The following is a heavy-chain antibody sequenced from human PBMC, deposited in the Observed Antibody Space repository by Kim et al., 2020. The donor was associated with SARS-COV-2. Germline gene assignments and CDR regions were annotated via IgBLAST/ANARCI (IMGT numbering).Heavy chain of an antibody. D-gene: IGHD2-2*01. V-gene: IGHV3-23*01. CDR1: GFTFSSYA. Sequence: GGSLRLSCAASGFTFSSYAMSWVRQAPGKGLEWVSAISGSGGCTYYADSVKGRFTISRDNSKNTLYLQMNSMRAGDTAGYYCAKYSSSCFDYCGQGSLVTVSS. CDR3: AKYSSSCFDY. CDR2: ISGSGGCT. J-gene: IGHJ4*02.